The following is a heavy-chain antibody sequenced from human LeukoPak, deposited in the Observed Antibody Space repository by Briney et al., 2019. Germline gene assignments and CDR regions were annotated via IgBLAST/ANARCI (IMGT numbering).Heavy chain of an antibody. CDR2: IYYSGST. V-gene: IGHV4-31*03. Sequence: SETLSLTCTVSGDSISTGGYYWACLRQHRERALEWIGYIYYSGSTHYNPSLQSRVTISVDTSKNQFSLNLNSVTAADTAVYYCARVIVVVPIGVYHYYAMDVSGQGTTVTVSS. CDR3: ARVIVVVPIGVYHYYAMDV. CDR1: GDSISTGGYY. D-gene: IGHD2-2*01. J-gene: IGHJ6*02.